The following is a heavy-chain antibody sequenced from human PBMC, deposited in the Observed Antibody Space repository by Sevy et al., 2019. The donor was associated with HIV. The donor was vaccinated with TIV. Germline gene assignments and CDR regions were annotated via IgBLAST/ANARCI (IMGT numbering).Heavy chain of an antibody. D-gene: IGHD6-19*01. CDR1: GFTFSDYY. CDR2: ISSSGSTI. CDR3: AREGRGWARGAFDI. Sequence: GESLKISCAASGFTFSDYYMSWIRQAPGKGLEWVSYISSSGSTIYYADSVKGRFTISRDNAKNSLYLQMNSLGAEDTAVYYCAREGRGWARGAFDIWGQGTMVTVSS. V-gene: IGHV3-11*01. J-gene: IGHJ3*02.